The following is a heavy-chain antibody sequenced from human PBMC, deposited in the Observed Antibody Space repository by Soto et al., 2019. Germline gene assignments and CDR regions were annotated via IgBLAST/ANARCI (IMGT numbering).Heavy chain of an antibody. CDR1: GYTFTGYY. V-gene: IGHV1-18*04. Sequence: ASVKVSCKASGYTFTGYYMHWVRQAPGQGLEWMGWISAYNGNTNYAQKLQGRVTMTTDTSTSTAYMELRSLRSDDTAVYYCALILTHYYDSSGYHRWFDPWGQGTLVTVSS. D-gene: IGHD3-22*01. CDR3: ALILTHYYDSSGYHRWFDP. J-gene: IGHJ5*02. CDR2: ISAYNGNT.